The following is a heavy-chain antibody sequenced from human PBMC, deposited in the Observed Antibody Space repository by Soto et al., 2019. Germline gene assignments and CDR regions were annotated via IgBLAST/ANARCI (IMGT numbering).Heavy chain of an antibody. V-gene: IGHV3-49*05. J-gene: IGHJ1*01. CDR2: IRSERYGGTA. D-gene: IGHD2-15*01. CDR3: TMIPSNGRSAPLPS. CDR1: GFTFGDYA. Sequence: QVVESGGGLVKPGQSLRLSCAGSGFTFGDYAVAWFRQTPGKGLECIGFIRSERYGGTADYAASVKGRFIISRDDYRGVAYLQTDSLTPGDTGVYHCTMIPSNGRSAPLPSWGQGTLVTVAS.